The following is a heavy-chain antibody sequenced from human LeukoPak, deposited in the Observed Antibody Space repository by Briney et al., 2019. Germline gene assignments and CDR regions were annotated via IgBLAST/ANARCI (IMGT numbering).Heavy chain of an antibody. CDR3: ASSGTTYYYDSSTRI. D-gene: IGHD3-22*01. CDR2: ISSTSAGI. J-gene: IGHJ3*02. Sequence: GGSLRLSCAASGFTLSDYSMNWVRQAPGKGLEWVSYISSTSAGIYYADSVEGRFTVSRDNANNSLSLQMSSLRAEDTAVSYCASSGTTYYYDSSTRIWGQGTMVTVSS. CDR1: GFTLSDYS. V-gene: IGHV3-48*04.